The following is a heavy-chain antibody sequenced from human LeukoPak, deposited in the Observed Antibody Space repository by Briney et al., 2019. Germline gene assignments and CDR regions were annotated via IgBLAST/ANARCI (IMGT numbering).Heavy chain of an antibody. CDR1: GFTFSSYA. CDR2: ISYDGSNK. D-gene: IGHD1-26*01. Sequence: GGYLRLSCAASGFTFSSYAMHWVRQAPGKGLEWVAVISYDGSNKYYADSVKGRFTISRDNSKNTLYLQMNSLRAEDTAVYYCARGWRMGDYYYGMDVWGQGTTVTVSS. CDR3: ARGWRMGDYYYGMDV. V-gene: IGHV3-30-3*01. J-gene: IGHJ6*02.